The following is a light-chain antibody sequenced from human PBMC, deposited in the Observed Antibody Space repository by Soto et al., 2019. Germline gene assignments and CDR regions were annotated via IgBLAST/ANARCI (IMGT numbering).Light chain of an antibody. J-gene: IGKJ1*01. CDR1: QTISSW. CDR2: EAS. Sequence: DIQMTQSPSTLSGSVGDRVTITCRASQTISSWLAWYQQKPGKAPKLLIYEASNLESGVPSRFSGSGSGTEFTLTISSLQPDDFATYYCQHYNSYSEAFGQGTMVDI. V-gene: IGKV1-5*01. CDR3: QHYNSYSEA.